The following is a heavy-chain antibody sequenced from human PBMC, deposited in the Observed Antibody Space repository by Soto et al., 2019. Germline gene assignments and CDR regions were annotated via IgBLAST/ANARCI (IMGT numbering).Heavy chain of an antibody. J-gene: IGHJ5*02. Sequence: EVQLVESGGGLVQPGGSLRLSCAVSGFTFSNYWMHWVRQAPGKGLVWVSRIKTDGSSTSYADFVKGRSTISRDNARNTLFLQVNSLTAEDTAVYYCARFRVDGDDVPWGHGTLVTVSA. CDR3: ARFRVDGDDVP. CDR2: IKTDGSST. CDR1: GFTFSNYW. D-gene: IGHD4-17*01. V-gene: IGHV3-74*01.